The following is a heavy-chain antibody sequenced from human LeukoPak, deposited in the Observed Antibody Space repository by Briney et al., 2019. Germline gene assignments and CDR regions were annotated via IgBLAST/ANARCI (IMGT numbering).Heavy chain of an antibody. CDR3: ARNPTVGANRWFDY. D-gene: IGHD1-26*01. CDR1: GGSMRSSTNY. Sequence: SETLSLTCTVSGGSMRSSTNYWGWLRQPPGKGLEWIASIYHSGSTYHNPSLESRVTISVDMSKIQFSLKLTSVTAADTAVYYCARNPTVGANRWFDYWGQGTLVTVSS. CDR2: IYHSGST. V-gene: IGHV4-39*01. J-gene: IGHJ4*02.